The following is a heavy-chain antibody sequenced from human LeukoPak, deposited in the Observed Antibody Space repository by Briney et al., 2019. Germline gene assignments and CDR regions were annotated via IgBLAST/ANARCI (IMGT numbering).Heavy chain of an antibody. J-gene: IGHJ4*02. D-gene: IGHD6-19*01. Sequence: GGSLRLSCAASGFMFSSYWMSWVRQAPGKGLEWVANIKQDGSEKYYVDSVKGRFTISRDNAKNSLYLQMNSLRAEDTAVYYCARSSTPYSSGWYFDYWDQGTLVTVSS. CDR1: GFMFSSYW. CDR2: IKQDGSEK. V-gene: IGHV3-7*01. CDR3: ARSSTPYSSGWYFDY.